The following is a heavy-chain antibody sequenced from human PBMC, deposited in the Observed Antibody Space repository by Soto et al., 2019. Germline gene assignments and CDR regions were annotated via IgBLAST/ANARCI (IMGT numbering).Heavy chain of an antibody. CDR1: GYTFTSYG. J-gene: IGHJ4*02. V-gene: IGHV1-18*01. CDR3: ARATRRRGEQRRLFPVGY. D-gene: IGHD6-25*01. CDR2: ISAYNGNT. Sequence: QVQLVQSGAEVKKPGASVKVSCKASGYTFTSYGISWVRQAPGQGLEWMGWISAYNGNTNYAQKLQGRVTMTTDTSPSTAYMELRSLRSDDTAVYYCARATRRRGEQRRLFPVGYRGQGTLVTVSS.